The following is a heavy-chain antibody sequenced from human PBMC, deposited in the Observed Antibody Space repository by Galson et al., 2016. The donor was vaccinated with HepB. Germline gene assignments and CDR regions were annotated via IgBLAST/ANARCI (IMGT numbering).Heavy chain of an antibody. Sequence: SLRLSCAASGFTLSSHSMNWVRQAPGKGLEWVSYITSSSSSIYYADSVKGRFTISRDNTKNSLYLDMNSLRVEDTAVYYCARGGISNYYNGMDVWGQGTTVIVS. V-gene: IGHV3-48*01. CDR2: ITSSSSSI. D-gene: IGHD3-3*01. J-gene: IGHJ6*02. CDR3: ARGGISNYYNGMDV. CDR1: GFTLSSHS.